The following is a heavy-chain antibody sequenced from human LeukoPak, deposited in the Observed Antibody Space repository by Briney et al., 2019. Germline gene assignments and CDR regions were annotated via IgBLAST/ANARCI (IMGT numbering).Heavy chain of an antibody. J-gene: IGHJ4*02. CDR1: GFSFSNYW. CDR3: ARGGYRYAGLFDH. Sequence: GGSLRLSCAASGFSFSNYWMTWARQAPGKGLEWVATIKQEGDEEKYVDSVKGRFTISRDNAKDSLYLQMNSLRAEDTAVYYCARGGYRYAGLFDHWGQGILVTVSS. V-gene: IGHV3-7*01. D-gene: IGHD5-18*01. CDR2: IKQEGDEE.